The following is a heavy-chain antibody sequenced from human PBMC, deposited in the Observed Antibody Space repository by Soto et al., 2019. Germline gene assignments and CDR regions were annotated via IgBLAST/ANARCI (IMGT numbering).Heavy chain of an antibody. CDR3: ARDRRVSGGYSGYDYWFDP. D-gene: IGHD5-12*01. CDR2: IIPILGIA. CDR1: GGTFSSYT. Sequence: ASVKVSCKASGGTFSSYTISWVRQAPGQGLEWMGRIIPILGIANYAQKFQGRVTITADKSTSTAYMELSSLRSEDTAVYYCARDRRVSGGYSGYDYWFDPWGQGTLVTVSS. V-gene: IGHV1-69*04. J-gene: IGHJ5*02.